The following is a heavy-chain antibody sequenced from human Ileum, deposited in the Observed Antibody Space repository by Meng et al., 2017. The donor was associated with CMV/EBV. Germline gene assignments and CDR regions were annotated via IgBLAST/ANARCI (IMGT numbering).Heavy chain of an antibody. J-gene: IGHJ4*02. CDR2: ISSSSSYI. V-gene: IGHV3-21*01. CDR1: GFTFSSYA. Sequence: GESLKISCAASGFTFSSYAMSWVRQAPGKGLEWVSSISSSSSYIYYADSVKGRFTISRDNAKNSLYLQMNSLRAEDTAVYYCASGFHSSPRDYWGQGTLVTVSS. CDR3: ASGFHSSPRDY. D-gene: IGHD6-19*01.